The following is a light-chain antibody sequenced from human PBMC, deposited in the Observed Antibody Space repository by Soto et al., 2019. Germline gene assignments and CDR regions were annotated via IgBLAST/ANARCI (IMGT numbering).Light chain of an antibody. CDR3: CSYAGSSTVV. CDR2: DVT. V-gene: IGLV2-11*01. Sequence: QSALTQPRSVSGSPGQSVTISCTGTSSDVGRYNYVSWYQQHPGTAPKLILYDVTKRPSGVPDRFSGSKSGITASLTISGLQAEDEADYYCCSYAGSSTVVFGGGTKVTVL. J-gene: IGLJ2*01. CDR1: SSDVGRYNY.